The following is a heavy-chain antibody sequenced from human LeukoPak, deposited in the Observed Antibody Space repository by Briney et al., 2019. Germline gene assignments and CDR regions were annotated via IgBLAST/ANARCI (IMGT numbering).Heavy chain of an antibody. CDR2: MSGSGDGT. CDR3: AKMMGQRLYDYCMDV. Sequence: GGSLRLSCAASGFAFSNFAMSWVRQDPGKGLEWVSAMSGSGDGTYYADSVKGRFTISRDNSKNTLYLQMNSLRAEDTAVYYCAKMMGQRLYDYCMDVWGKGTTVTVSS. CDR1: GFAFSNFA. J-gene: IGHJ6*03. V-gene: IGHV3-23*01. D-gene: IGHD3-16*01.